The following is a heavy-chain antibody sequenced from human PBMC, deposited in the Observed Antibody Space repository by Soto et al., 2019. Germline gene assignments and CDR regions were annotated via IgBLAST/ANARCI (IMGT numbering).Heavy chain of an antibody. J-gene: IGHJ4*02. CDR3: ARSRGFATRFASFDL. CDR1: GGTFISYT. D-gene: IGHD3-16*01. CDR2: IVPLVDIA. V-gene: IGHV1-69*02. Sequence: QVQLVQSGAEFKKPGSSVKLSCRASGGTFISYTLNWVRQAPGQGLQWMGKIVPLVDIANYEQKWQGRVTITADKSTNTVSMELNSLRSADTAVYYCARSRGFATRFASFDLWGPGTRVTVSS.